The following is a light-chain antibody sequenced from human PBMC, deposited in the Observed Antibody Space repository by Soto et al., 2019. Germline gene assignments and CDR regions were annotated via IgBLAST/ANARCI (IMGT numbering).Light chain of an antibody. J-gene: IGLJ2*01. CDR3: AAWDDSLNGVV. V-gene: IGLV1-44*01. Sequence: QSVLTQPPSASGTPGQRVTISCSGSSSNIGSNTVNWYQQLPGTAPKLLIYSNNQRPSGFPDRFSSSKSGTSASLAISGLQSEDEADYYCAAWDDSLNGVVFGGGTKLTVL. CDR1: SSNIGSNT. CDR2: SNN.